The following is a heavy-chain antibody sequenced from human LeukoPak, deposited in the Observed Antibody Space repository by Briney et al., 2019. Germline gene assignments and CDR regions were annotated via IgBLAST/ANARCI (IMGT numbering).Heavy chain of an antibody. D-gene: IGHD2-2*01. J-gene: IGHJ6*02. CDR2: INPNSGGT. CDR3: ARDRYCSSTSCRYYYGMDV. Sequence: ASVKVSCKASGYTFTGYYMHWVRQAPGQGLEWMGWINPNSGGTNYAQKFQGRVTMTTDTSTSTAYMELRSLRSDDTAVYYCARDRYCSSTSCRYYYGMDVWGQGTTVTVSS. CDR1: GYTFTGYY. V-gene: IGHV1-2*02.